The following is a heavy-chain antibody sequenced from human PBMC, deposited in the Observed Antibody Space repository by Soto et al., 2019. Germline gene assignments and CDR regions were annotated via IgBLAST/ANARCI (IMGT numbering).Heavy chain of an antibody. J-gene: IGHJ4*02. D-gene: IGHD1-7*01. CDR1: GDSVSSNSAA. V-gene: IGHV6-1*01. Sequence: SQTLSLTCAISGDSVSSNSAAWNWIRQSPSRGLEWLGRTYYRSKWYNDYAVSVKSRITINPDTSKNQFSLQLNSVTPEDTAFYYCLREREDHNWNYEDYFDYWGQGTLVTVSS. CDR2: TYYRSKWYN. CDR3: LREREDHNWNYEDYFDY.